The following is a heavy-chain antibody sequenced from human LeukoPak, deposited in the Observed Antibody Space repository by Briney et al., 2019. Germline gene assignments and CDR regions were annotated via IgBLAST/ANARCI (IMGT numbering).Heavy chain of an antibody. CDR1: GLTFSSHA. D-gene: IGHD3-22*01. Sequence: GGSLTLSCAASGLTFSSHAMNWVRQAPGKGLEWVSGISGSGGSTDYADSVKGRFTISRDNSKNTLYLQMNSLRDEDTAVYYCARVWGSSGYRPFDYWGQGTLVTVSS. J-gene: IGHJ4*02. CDR2: ISGSGGST. V-gene: IGHV3-23*01. CDR3: ARVWGSSGYRPFDY.